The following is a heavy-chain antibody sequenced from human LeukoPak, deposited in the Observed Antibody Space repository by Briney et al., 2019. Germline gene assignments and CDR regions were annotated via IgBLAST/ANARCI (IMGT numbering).Heavy chain of an antibody. J-gene: IGHJ3*02. CDR1: GFTFSSYG. Sequence: GGSLRLSCAASGFTFSSYGMHWVRQAPGKGLEWVAVIWYDGSNKYYADSVKGRFTISRDNSKNTLYLQMNSLRAEDTAVYYCAKLNSYGYGLGTEPDDAFDIWGQGTMVTVSS. CDR3: AKLNSYGYGLGTEPDDAFDI. CDR2: IWYDGSNK. V-gene: IGHV3-30*02. D-gene: IGHD5-18*01.